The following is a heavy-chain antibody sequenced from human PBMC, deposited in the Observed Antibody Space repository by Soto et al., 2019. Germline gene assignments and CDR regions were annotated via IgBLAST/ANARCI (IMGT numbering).Heavy chain of an antibody. CDR3: ARGEDPYYDFWSGYSVSWFDP. CDR2: IYYSGST. D-gene: IGHD3-3*01. V-gene: IGHV4-59*01. J-gene: IGHJ5*02. CDR1: GYCLSSYY. Sequence: SELLTLTCHVAGYCLSSYYLSWLRQPPGKGLEWIGYIYYSGSTNYNPSLKSRVTISVDTSKNQFSLKLSSVTAADTAVYYCARGEDPYYDFWSGYSVSWFDPWGQGTLVTGSS.